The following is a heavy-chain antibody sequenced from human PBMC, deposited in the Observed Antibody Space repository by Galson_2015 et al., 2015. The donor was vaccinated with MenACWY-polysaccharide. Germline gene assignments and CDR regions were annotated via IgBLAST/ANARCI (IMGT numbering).Heavy chain of an antibody. J-gene: IGHJ3*02. CDR2: SGSGGGL. V-gene: IGHV3-23*01. D-gene: IGHD3-10*02. Sequence: SLRLSCAASGFSFSANGMSWVRQAPGRGLEWVSGSGSGGGLYYADSVKGRFTVSRDNSKNTLYLQMNNLRAEDTALYYCAREGSQIVFHAFDTWGQGTMVIV. CDR3: AREGSQIVFHAFDT. CDR1: GFSFSANG.